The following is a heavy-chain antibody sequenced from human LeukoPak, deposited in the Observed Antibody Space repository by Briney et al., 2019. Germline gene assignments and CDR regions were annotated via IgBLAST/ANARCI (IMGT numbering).Heavy chain of an antibody. V-gene: IGHV4-31*03. CDR1: GGSISSGGYY. CDR3: ARDLYYDSSGYYYERGAFDI. CDR2: IYYSGST. J-gene: IGHJ3*02. D-gene: IGHD3-22*01. Sequence: PSETLSLTCSVSGGSISSGGYYWSWIRQHPGKGLEWIGYIYYSGSTYYNPSLKSRVTISVDTSKNQFSLKLSSVTAADTAVYYCARDLYYDSSGYYYERGAFDIWGQGTMVTVSS.